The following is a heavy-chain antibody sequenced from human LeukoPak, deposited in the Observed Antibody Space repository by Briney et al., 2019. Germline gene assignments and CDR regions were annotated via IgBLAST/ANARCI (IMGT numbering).Heavy chain of an antibody. J-gene: IGHJ6*02. Sequence: PGSSLRLSCAASGFSFSTFVMHWVRQAPGKGLEWVAVISYDGSNKYYGDSVKGRFTISRDNSKNTLYLQMNSLRAEDTAVYYCAKDRGVYYYGMDVWGQGTTVTVSS. D-gene: IGHD2-8*01. CDR1: GFSFSTFV. V-gene: IGHV3-30*18. CDR3: AKDRGVYYYGMDV. CDR2: ISYDGSNK.